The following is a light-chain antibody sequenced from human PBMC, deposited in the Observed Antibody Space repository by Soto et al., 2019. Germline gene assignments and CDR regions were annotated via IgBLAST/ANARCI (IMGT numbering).Light chain of an antibody. CDR1: SSDVGGYNY. CDR2: EVS. J-gene: IGLJ1*01. CDR3: SSYAASNNFI. V-gene: IGLV2-8*01. Sequence: QSALTQPPSASGSPGQSVTISCTGTSSDVGGYNYVSWYQQHPGKAPKLMIYEVSKRPSGVPDRFSGSKSGNTASLTVSGLQAEDEADYYCSSYAASNNFIFGTATKVTVL.